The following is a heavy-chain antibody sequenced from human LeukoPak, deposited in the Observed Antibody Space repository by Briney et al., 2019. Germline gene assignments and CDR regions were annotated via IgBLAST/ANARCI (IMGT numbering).Heavy chain of an antibody. D-gene: IGHD2-21*02. CDR1: GYTFTSYY. J-gene: IGHJ4*02. Sequence: ASVKVSCKASGYTFTSYYMHWVRQAPRQGLEWMGIINTSGGSTSYAKKFQGRVTMTKNTFTSTVYMALSSLTSEDTVVYCCARGGVTAIQRLDNSGEGTLVTVSS. CDR3: ARGGVTAIQRLDN. CDR2: INTSGGST. V-gene: IGHV1-46*01.